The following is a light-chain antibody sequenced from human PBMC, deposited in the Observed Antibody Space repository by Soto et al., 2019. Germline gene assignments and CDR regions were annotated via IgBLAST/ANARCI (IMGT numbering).Light chain of an antibody. CDR1: QSINNW. V-gene: IGKV1-5*01. J-gene: IGKJ1*01. CDR2: DAF. Sequence: DIQMTQSPSTLSASVGDRVTITCRASQSINNWLAWYQQKPGKAPKLLISDAFNLASGVPSSFSGSRSGTEFTLTISSLQPDDFATYYCQQFNSYPLTFGQGTRVEIK. CDR3: QQFNSYPLT.